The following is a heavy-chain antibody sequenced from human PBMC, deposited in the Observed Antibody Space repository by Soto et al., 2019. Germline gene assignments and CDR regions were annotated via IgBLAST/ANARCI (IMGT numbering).Heavy chain of an antibody. D-gene: IGHD2-15*01. V-gene: IGHV1-18*01. CDR3: ARNGYCSGGSLCPDY. J-gene: IGHJ4*02. Sequence: ASVKVSCKASGYTFTSYGVSWVRQTPGQGLEWMGWISPCNGDTTYAQKVQGRVTMTTDTSTSTAYMELRSLRSDDTAVYYCARNGYCSGGSLCPDYWGQGTLVTVSS. CDR1: GYTFTSYG. CDR2: ISPCNGDT.